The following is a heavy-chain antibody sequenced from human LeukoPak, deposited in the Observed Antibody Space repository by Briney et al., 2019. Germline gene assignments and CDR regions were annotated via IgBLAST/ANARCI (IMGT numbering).Heavy chain of an antibody. D-gene: IGHD7-27*01. CDR3: ATRDLTVDY. V-gene: IGHV4-39*01. CDR2: IYYSGST. J-gene: IGHJ4*02. CDR1: GGSISSSSYY. Sequence: SETLSLPCTVSGGSISSSSYYWGWIRQPPGKGLEWIGSIYYSGSTYYNPSLKSRVTISVDTSKNQFSLKLSSVTAADTAVYYCATRDLTVDYWGQGTLVTVSS.